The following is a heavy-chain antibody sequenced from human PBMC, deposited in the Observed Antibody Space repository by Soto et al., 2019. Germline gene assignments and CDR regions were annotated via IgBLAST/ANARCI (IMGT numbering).Heavy chain of an antibody. J-gene: IGHJ5*02. CDR3: ARDKHDYFNRGIGFDT. CDR2: TYYRSRWYN. CDR1: GDSVSSNSAA. D-gene: IGHD4-17*01. V-gene: IGHV6-1*01. Sequence: SQTLSLTCAISGDSVSSNSAAWNWIRLSPSRGLEWLARTYYRSRWYNDYAVSVRSRITVNPDTSKSQFSLQLNSVTPEDTAVYYCARDKHDYFNRGIGFDTWGQGILVTVSS.